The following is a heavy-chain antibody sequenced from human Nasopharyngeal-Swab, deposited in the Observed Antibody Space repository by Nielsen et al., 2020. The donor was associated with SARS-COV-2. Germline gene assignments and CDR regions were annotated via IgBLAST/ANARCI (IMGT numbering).Heavy chain of an antibody. J-gene: IGHJ6*02. V-gene: IGHV4-28*03. CDR3: ARAGDIRYYYYGMDV. Sequence: WIRQPPGKGLEWIGYIYYSGSTYYNPSLKSRVTISVDTSKNQFSLKPSSVTAADTAVYYCARAGDIRYYYYGMDVWGQGTTVTVSS. CDR2: IYYSGST. D-gene: IGHD2-21*01.